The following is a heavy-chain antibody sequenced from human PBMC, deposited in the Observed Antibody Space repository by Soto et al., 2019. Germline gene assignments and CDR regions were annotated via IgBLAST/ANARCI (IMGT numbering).Heavy chain of an antibody. V-gene: IGHV1-18*01. D-gene: IGHD4-17*01. CDR1: GYTFTSYG. CDR3: ARGPSPTVTTLVDY. CDR2: ISAYNGNT. J-gene: IGHJ4*02. Sequence: GASVKVSCKASGYTFTSYGISWVRQAPGQGLEWVGWISAYNGNTNYAQKLQGRVTMTTDTSTSTAYMELRSLRSDDTAVYYCARGPSPTVTTLVDYWGQGTLVTVSS.